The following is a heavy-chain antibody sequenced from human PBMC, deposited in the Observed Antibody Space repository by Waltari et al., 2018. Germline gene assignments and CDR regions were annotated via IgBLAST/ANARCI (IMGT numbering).Heavy chain of an antibody. J-gene: IGHJ4*02. CDR1: GGSFSDSY. Sequence: QVHLQQWGEGLLKPSATLSLTCAVYGGSFSDSYWSWIRQPPGKGLEWIGEINHSGNTNYNPSLKSRVTTSVDKSKTQFSLKVTSVTAADTAVYYCARRRSLPHPYYFDYWGQGTLVTVSS. CDR3: ARRRSLPHPYYFDY. V-gene: IGHV4-34*01. CDR2: INHSGNT.